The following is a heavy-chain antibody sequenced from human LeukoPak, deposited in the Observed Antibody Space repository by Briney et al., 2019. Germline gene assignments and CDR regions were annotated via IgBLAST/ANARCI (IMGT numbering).Heavy chain of an antibody. J-gene: IGHJ5*01. Sequence: GGSLRLSCVASGFTVNSNYMTWVRQAPGKGPEWVSVMFSGGATYFADSVKGRFTISRDDSNNTLSLHMKTLRTDDTAVYYCAKGVGVRGVIPQTLDSWGQGTLVIVSS. CDR3: AKGVGVRGVIPQTLDS. CDR1: GFTVNSNY. D-gene: IGHD3-10*01. V-gene: IGHV3-53*01. CDR2: MFSGGAT.